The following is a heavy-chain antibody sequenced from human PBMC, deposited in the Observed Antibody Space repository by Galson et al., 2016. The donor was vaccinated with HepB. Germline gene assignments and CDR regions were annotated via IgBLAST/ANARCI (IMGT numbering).Heavy chain of an antibody. CDR1: GFSFTHYW. Sequence: QSGAEVTKPGESLKISCQGFGFSFTHYWIGWVRQMPGKGLEWMGIIYPGDSDTRYSPSFEGQVTISADKSISTAYLQWSRLKASATAIYYCARQWGLLVATAPFDPWGQGTLVTFSS. J-gene: IGHJ5*02. D-gene: IGHD2-2*01. V-gene: IGHV5-51*01. CDR2: IYPGDSDT. CDR3: ARQWGLLVATAPFDP.